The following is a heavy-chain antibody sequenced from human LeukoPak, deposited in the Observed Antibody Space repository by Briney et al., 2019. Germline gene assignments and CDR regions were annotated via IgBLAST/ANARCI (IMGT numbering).Heavy chain of an antibody. V-gene: IGHV4-4*07. CDR3: ARDFLLQSEGLFDY. CDR1: GGSISSYY. Sequence: ASETLSLTCTVSGGSISSYYWSWIRQPAGKGLEWIGRFYISGSTNYNPSLKSRVTMSVDTSKNQFSLRLNSVTAADTAVYYCARDFLLQSEGLFDYWGQGTLVTVSS. CDR2: FYISGST. D-gene: IGHD4-11*01. J-gene: IGHJ4*02.